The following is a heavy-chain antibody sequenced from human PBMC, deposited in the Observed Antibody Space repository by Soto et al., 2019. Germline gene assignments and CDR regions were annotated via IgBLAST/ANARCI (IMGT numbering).Heavy chain of an antibody. Sequence: QVQLQESGPGLVKPSETLSLTCTVSGGSISSYYWSWIRQPPGKGLEWIGYIYYSGSTNYNPSLKSRVTISVDTSKNQFSLKLSSVTAADTAVYYCARLGSSNWFDPWGQGTLVTVSS. V-gene: IGHV4-59*08. CDR3: ARLGSSNWFDP. CDR2: IYYSGST. J-gene: IGHJ5*02. D-gene: IGHD6-6*01. CDR1: GGSISSYY.